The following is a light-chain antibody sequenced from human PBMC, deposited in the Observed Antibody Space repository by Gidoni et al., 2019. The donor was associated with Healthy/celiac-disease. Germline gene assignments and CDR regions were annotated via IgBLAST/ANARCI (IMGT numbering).Light chain of an antibody. CDR1: QSISSY. Sequence: DNQMTQSPSSLSASVGDRVTITCRASQSISSYLNWYQQKPGKAPKLLIYAASSLQSGVPSRFSGSGSGTDFTLTISSLQPEDSSTYYCQQSYSTPLTFGGGTKVEIK. J-gene: IGKJ4*01. V-gene: IGKV1-39*01. CDR3: QQSYSTPLT. CDR2: AAS.